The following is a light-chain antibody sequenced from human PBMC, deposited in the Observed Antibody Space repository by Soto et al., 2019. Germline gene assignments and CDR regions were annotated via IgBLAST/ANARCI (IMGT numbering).Light chain of an antibody. CDR1: SSDVGRYDY. CDR3: CSYAGRYKV. V-gene: IGLV2-11*01. Sequence: QSALTQPRSVSGSPGQSVTISCTGTSSDVGRYDYVSWYQQHPGKAPKLMIYDVSRRPSGVPDRFSASKSGNTASLTISGLQAEDEADYYCCSYAGRYKVFGGGTKLTVL. CDR2: DVS. J-gene: IGLJ3*02.